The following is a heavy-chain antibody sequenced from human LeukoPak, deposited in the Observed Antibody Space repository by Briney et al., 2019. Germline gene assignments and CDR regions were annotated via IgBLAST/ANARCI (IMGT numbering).Heavy chain of an antibody. CDR2: IYYSGST. CDR1: GGSISSYY. J-gene: IGHJ3*02. CDR3: ARPSVAAVTDAFDI. D-gene: IGHD2-2*01. V-gene: IGHV4-59*01. Sequence: SETLSLTCTVSGGSISSYYWSWIRQPPGKGLEWIGYIYYSGSTNYNPSLKSRVTISVDTSKNQFSLKLSSVTAADTAVYYCARPSVAAVTDAFDIWGRGTMVTVSS.